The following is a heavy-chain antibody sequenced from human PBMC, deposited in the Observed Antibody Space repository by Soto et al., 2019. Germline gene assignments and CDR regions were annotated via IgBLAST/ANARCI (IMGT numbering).Heavy chain of an antibody. CDR2: IIPIFGTA. CDR1: GGTFSSYA. D-gene: IGHD2-15*01. J-gene: IGHJ6*02. V-gene: IGHV1-69*01. CDR3: ARYYCSGGSCYREDYYYYGMDV. Sequence: QVQLVQSGAEVQKPGSSVKVSCKASGGTFSSYAISWVRQAPGQGLEWMGGIIPIFGTANYAQKFQGRVTIAADESTSTAYMELSSLRSEDTAVYYCARYYCSGGSCYREDYYYYGMDVWGQGTTVTVSS.